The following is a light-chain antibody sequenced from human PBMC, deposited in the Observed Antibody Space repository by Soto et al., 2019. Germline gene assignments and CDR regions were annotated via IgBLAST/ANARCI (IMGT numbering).Light chain of an antibody. CDR1: STDVGGYNY. Sequence: QSVLTQPASVSGSPGQSITISCAGSSTDVGGYNYVSWYQQHPGKAPKLMIYDVRNRPSGISYRFSGSKSDNTASLTISGLQPEDEADYYCSSYINTGTYVFGTGTKLAVL. J-gene: IGLJ1*01. CDR3: SSYINTGTYV. V-gene: IGLV2-14*01. CDR2: DVR.